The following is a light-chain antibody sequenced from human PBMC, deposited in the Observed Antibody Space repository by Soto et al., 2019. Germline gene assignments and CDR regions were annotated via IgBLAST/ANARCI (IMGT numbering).Light chain of an antibody. V-gene: IGKV3-20*01. CDR2: GAS. J-gene: IGKJ1*01. CDR3: QQYGSSLWT. Sequence: EIVMTQSPATLSVSPGERATLSCRASQSVSSDLAWYHQKPGQAPRLLIYGASSRATGIPDRFSGSGSGTDFTLTISRLEPEDFAVYYCQQYGSSLWTFGQGTKVE. CDR1: QSVSSD.